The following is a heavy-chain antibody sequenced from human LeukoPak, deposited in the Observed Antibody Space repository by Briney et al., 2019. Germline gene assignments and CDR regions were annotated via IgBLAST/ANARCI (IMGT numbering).Heavy chain of an antibody. CDR3: AKGSYYGGSGLAFDI. Sequence: GGSLRLSCAASGSTFSSYGMHWVRQAPGKGLEWVAFIRYDGNNKYYADSVKGRFTISRDNSRNTLYLQMNSLRAEDTAIYYCAKGSYYGGSGLAFDIWGQGTMLTVSS. J-gene: IGHJ3*02. CDR1: GSTFSSYG. D-gene: IGHD3-22*01. V-gene: IGHV3-30*02. CDR2: IRYDGNNK.